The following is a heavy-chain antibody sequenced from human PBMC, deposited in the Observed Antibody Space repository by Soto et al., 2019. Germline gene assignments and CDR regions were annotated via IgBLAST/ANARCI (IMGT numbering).Heavy chain of an antibody. CDR1: GYTFTDYA. V-gene: IGHV1-3*01. CDR3: AKGSRMWTPDY. D-gene: IGHD2-21*01. Sequence: ASVKVSCKTSGYTFTDYAILWVRQAPGQALEWLGWIAAGNGNTRFSQKFQGRVTITRDTSATTAYMELTSLRSEDTAVYYCAKGSRMWTPDYWGQGTLVTVS. J-gene: IGHJ4*02. CDR2: IAAGNGNT.